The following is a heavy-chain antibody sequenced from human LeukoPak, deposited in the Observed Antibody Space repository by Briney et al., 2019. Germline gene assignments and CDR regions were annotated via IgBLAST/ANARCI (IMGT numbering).Heavy chain of an antibody. D-gene: IGHD4-17*01. Sequence: SVKVSCKASGYTFTGYYMHWVRQAPGQGLEWMGWIIPIFGTANYAQKFQGRVTITTDESTSTAYMELSSLRSEDTAVYYCARDRATVTTSVGYYMDVWGKGTTVTVSS. CDR2: IIPIFGTA. V-gene: IGHV1-69*05. CDR3: ARDRATVTTSVGYYMDV. J-gene: IGHJ6*03. CDR1: GYTFTGYY.